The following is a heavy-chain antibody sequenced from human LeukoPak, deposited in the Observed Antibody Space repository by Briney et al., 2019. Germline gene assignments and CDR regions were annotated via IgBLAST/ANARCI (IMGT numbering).Heavy chain of an antibody. CDR2: IYSGGST. V-gene: IGHV3-53*01. Sequence: GGSLILSCAASGFTVSSNYMSWVRQAPGKGLEWVSVIYSGGSTYYADSVKGRFTISRDNSKNTLYLQMNSLRAEDTAVYYCARTSYYDILTGYYYFDYWGQGTLVTVSS. CDR1: GFTVSSNY. CDR3: ARTSYYDILTGYYYFDY. J-gene: IGHJ4*02. D-gene: IGHD3-9*01.